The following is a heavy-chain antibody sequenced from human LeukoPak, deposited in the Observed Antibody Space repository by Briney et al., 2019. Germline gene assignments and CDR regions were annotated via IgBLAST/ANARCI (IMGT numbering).Heavy chain of an antibody. CDR1: GFTISSNY. CDR3: AKEFYLPFQH. J-gene: IGHJ1*01. Sequence: GGSLRLSCVASGFTISSNYMNWVRQAPGKGLEWVSVMSSGDRTYYADSVKGRFTISRDNSKNTLYLQMNSLRAEDTAVYYCAKEFYLPFQHWGQGTLVTVSS. V-gene: IGHV3-53*01. CDR2: MSSGDRT.